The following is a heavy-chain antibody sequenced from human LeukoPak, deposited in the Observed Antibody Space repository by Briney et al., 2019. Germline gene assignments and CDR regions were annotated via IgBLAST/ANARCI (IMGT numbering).Heavy chain of an antibody. Sequence: PGGSLRLSCAASGFTFSSYAMSRVRQAPGKGLEWVSAISGSGGSTYYADSVKGRFTISRDNSKNTLYLQMNSLRAEDTAVYYCANSYSSSWYPYYFDYWGQGTLVTVSS. CDR3: ANSYSSSWYPYYFDY. CDR2: ISGSGGST. J-gene: IGHJ4*02. D-gene: IGHD6-13*01. V-gene: IGHV3-23*01. CDR1: GFTFSSYA.